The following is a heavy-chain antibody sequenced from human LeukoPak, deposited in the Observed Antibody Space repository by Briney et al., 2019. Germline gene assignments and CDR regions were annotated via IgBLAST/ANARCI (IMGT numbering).Heavy chain of an antibody. CDR3: ARDFGGYSYGYYMDV. D-gene: IGHD5-18*01. CDR1: GVSISSSSYY. Sequence: SETLSLTCTVSGVSISSSSYYWGWIRQPPGKGLEWIGSIYYSGSTYYNPSLKSRVTISVDTSKNQFSLKLSSVTAADTAVYYCARDFGGYSYGYYMDVWGKGTTVTVSS. J-gene: IGHJ6*03. V-gene: IGHV4-39*07. CDR2: IYYSGST.